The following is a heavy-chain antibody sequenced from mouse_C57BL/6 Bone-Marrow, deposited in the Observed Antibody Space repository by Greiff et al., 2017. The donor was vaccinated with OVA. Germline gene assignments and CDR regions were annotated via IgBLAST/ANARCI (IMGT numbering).Heavy chain of an antibody. V-gene: IGHV5-6*02. D-gene: IGHD1-1*01. CDR3: ARHPPYYYGSSDWYFDV. Sequence: DVMLVESGGDLVKPGGSLKLSCAASGFTFSSYGMSWVRQTPDKRLEWVATISSGGSYTYYPDSVKGRFTISRDNAKNTPYLQMSSLKSEDTAMYYCARHPPYYYGSSDWYFDVWGTGTTVTVSS. J-gene: IGHJ1*03. CDR2: ISSGGSYT. CDR1: GFTFSSYG.